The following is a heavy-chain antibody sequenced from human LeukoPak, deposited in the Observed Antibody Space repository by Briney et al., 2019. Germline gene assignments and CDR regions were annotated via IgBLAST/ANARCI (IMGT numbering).Heavy chain of an antibody. J-gene: IGHJ4*02. CDR2: INHSGST. D-gene: IGHD3-22*01. V-gene: IGHV4-34*01. CDR3: ARDGGNSYYFDTRGYYYDY. CDR1: GGSFSGYY. Sequence: SETLSLTCAVYGGSFSGYYWSWIRQPPGKGLEWIGEINHSGSTNYNPSLKSRVTISVDTSKNQFSLKLSSVTAADTAVYYCARDGGNSYYFDTRGYYYDYWGQGTLVTVSS.